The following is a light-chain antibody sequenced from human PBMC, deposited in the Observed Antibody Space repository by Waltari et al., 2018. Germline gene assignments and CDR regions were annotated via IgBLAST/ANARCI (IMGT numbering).Light chain of an antibody. J-gene: IGKJ4*01. CDR2: AAS. CDR3: QHTHSFPHS. V-gene: IGKV1-12*01. Sequence: DIRMTQSPSFVSASVGDSVTITCRASQDLSRWLAWYRQKPGKAPELLIYAASSLQSGVPPRFSGRGAGTDFSLIISDLHPEDFASYFCQHTHSFPHSFGGGTTLDI. CDR1: QDLSRW.